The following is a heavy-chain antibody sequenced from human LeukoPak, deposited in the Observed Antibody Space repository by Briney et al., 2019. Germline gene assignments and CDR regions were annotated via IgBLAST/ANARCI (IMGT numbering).Heavy chain of an antibody. CDR1: GFTFSNAW. V-gene: IGHV3-15*01. D-gene: IGHD1-1*01. J-gene: IGHJ4*02. CDR2: IKSIIDGGTT. Sequence: SGGSLRLSCAGSGFTFSNAWMSWVRQAPGKGLEGVGRIKSIIDGGTTDYAAPVKGRFTISRDDSKSTLYLQMNSLKTEDTAVYYCTWNDAGDYWGQGTLVTVSS. CDR3: TWNDAGDY.